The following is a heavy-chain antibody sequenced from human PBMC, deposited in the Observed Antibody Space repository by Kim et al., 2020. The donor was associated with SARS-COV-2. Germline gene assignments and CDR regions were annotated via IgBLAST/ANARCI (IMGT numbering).Heavy chain of an antibody. Sequence: ASVKVSCKASGYTFTSYGISWVRQAPGQGLEWMGWISAYNGNTNYAQKLQGRVTMTTDTSTSTAYIELRSLRSDDTAVYYCAREWIAARNYYYYGMDVWGQGTTVTVSS. CDR2: ISAYNGNT. CDR3: AREWIAARNYYYYGMDV. D-gene: IGHD6-13*01. V-gene: IGHV1-18*01. CDR1: GYTFTSYG. J-gene: IGHJ6*02.